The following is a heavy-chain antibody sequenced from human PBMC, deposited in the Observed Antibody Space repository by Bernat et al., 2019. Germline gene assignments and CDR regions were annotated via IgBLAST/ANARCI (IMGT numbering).Heavy chain of an antibody. J-gene: IGHJ4*02. CDR1: GGKGRREA. Sequence: EGKRGEEGGGGGEKGGSLRGGGEEAGGKGRREAMSWVRQAPGKGGEGGEGRSGSGGSTYYADSGKGRFTISRDNSKNTLYLQMNSLRAEDTAVYYCAKGSIVLMVYPLIDYWGQGTLVTVSS. CDR2: RSGSGGST. CDR3: AKGSIVLMVYPLIDY. D-gene: IGHD2-8*01. V-gene: IGHV3-23*04.